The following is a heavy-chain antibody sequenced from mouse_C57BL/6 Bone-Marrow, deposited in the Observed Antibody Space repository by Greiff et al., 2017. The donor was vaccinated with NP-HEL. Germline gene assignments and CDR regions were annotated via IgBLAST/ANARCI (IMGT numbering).Heavy chain of an antibody. D-gene: IGHD3-1*01. V-gene: IGHV5-12*01. CDR3: AREGLRRAMDY. J-gene: IGHJ4*01. CDR2: ISNGGGST. Sequence: EVKLVESGGGLVQPGGSLKLSCAASGFTFSDYYMYWVRQTPEKRLEWVAYISNGGGSTYYPDTVKGRFTISRDNAKNTLYLQMSRRKSEDTAMYYCAREGLRRAMDYWGQGTSVTVSS. CDR1: GFTFSDYY.